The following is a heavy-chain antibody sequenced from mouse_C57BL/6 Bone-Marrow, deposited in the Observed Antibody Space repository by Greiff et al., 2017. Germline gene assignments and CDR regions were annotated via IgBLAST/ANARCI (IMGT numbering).Heavy chain of an antibody. CDR3: ARWIYYGNDDAMDY. V-gene: IGHV1-19*01. Sequence: VQLQQSGPVLVKPGASVKMSCKASGYTFTDYYMNWVKQSHGKSLEWIGVINPYNGGTSYNQKFKGKATLTVDKSSSTAYMELNSLTSEDSAVYYCARWIYYGNDDAMDYWGQGTSVTVSS. CDR1: GYTFTDYY. D-gene: IGHD2-1*01. CDR2: INPYNGGT. J-gene: IGHJ4*01.